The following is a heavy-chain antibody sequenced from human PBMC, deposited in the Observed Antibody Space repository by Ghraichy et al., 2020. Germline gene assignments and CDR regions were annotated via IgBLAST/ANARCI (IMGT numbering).Heavy chain of an antibody. CDR3: ARAAYHFSPYFFDY. V-gene: IGHV3-74*03. Sequence: GGSLRLSCAASGFTFKSYYMHWVRQAPGKGLVWVSRISSDGTGTTYADSVKGRFTISRDNARNTLFLQINSLRAEDTAVYYCARAAYHFSPYFFDYWGQGTLVTVSS. J-gene: IGHJ4*02. CDR2: ISSDGTGT. D-gene: IGHD3-3*01. CDR1: GFTFKSYY.